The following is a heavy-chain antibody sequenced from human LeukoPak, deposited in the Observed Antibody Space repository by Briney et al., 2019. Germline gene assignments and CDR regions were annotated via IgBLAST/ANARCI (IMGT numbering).Heavy chain of an antibody. D-gene: IGHD3-10*01. Sequence: GGSLRLSCAASGFTFSSYWMHWVRQAPGKGLEWISYISGDSSTIHYADSVKGRFTVSRDNARNSLYLQMNSLRDEDTAVYYCARRDYGSGSFFGIDYWGQGTLVIVSS. J-gene: IGHJ4*02. CDR3: ARRDYGSGSFFGIDY. CDR1: GFTFSSYW. V-gene: IGHV3-48*02. CDR2: ISGDSSTI.